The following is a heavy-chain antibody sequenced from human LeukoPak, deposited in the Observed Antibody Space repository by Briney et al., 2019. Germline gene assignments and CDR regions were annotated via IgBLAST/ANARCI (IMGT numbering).Heavy chain of an antibody. V-gene: IGHV3-23*01. Sequence: GGSLRLSCAASGFTFTSYAMSWVRQAPGKGLEWVSTISGSSVTTYYADSVKGRFTISRDNAKNSLYLQMNSLRAEDTAVYYCARDSRSVWGQGTLVTVSS. CDR3: ARDSRSV. J-gene: IGHJ4*02. D-gene: IGHD2-2*01. CDR2: ISGSSVTT. CDR1: GFTFTSYA.